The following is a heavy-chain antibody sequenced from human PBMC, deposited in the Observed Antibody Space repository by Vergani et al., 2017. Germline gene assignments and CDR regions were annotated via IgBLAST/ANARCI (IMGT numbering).Heavy chain of an antibody. CDR1: GFTFDDYG. D-gene: IGHD3-3*01. J-gene: IGHJ4*02. V-gene: IGHV3-20*04. CDR3: ARERNAYYDFWSGYYTQYYFDY. Sequence: EVQLVESGGGVVRPGGSLRLSCAASGFTFDDYGMSWVRQAPGKGLEWVSGINLNGGSTGYADSVKCRFTISRDNAKNSLYLQMNSLRAEDTALYYCARERNAYYDFWSGYYTQYYFDYWGQGTLVTVSS. CDR2: INLNGGST.